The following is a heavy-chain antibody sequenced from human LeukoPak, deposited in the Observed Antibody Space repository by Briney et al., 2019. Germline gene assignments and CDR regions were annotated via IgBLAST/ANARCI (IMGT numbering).Heavy chain of an antibody. CDR3: AKDRLAWSSGFDY. CDR1: GITFGNYA. D-gene: IGHD3-10*01. CDR2: NSGSGGTT. V-gene: IGHV3-23*01. J-gene: IGHJ4*02. Sequence: GGSLRLSCAASGITFGNYAMSWVRQAPGRGLEWTSVNSGSGGTTYYADSVKGRYTISRDNSKNTVYLQMNSLRAEDTAVYYCAKDRLAWSSGFDYWGQGTLVTVSS.